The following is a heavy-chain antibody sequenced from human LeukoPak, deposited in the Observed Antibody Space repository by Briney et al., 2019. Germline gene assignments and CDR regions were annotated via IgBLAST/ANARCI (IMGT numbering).Heavy chain of an antibody. CDR3: ARHGGSRSFDY. V-gene: IGHV4-39*01. Sequence: SETLSLTCVVSGGSISTDSFYWAWIRQPPGKGLEWIGSIYYTGSTYYNPSLKSRISMSVDTSKNQFSLKLRSVTATDTSIFYCARHGGSRSFDYWGQGILVTVAS. D-gene: IGHD3-16*01. J-gene: IGHJ4*02. CDR2: IYYTGST. CDR1: GGSISTDSFY.